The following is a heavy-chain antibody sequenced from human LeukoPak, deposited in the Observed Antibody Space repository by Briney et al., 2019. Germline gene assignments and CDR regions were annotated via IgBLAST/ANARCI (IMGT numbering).Heavy chain of an antibody. CDR1: GGSISSYY. D-gene: IGHD2-15*01. CDR3: ARHVGVMVRAFDI. Sequence: PSETLSLTCTVSGGSISSYYWSWIRQPPGKRLEWIGYIYYSGSTSYNPSLKSRVTISVDTSKNQISLKLSSVTAADTAVYYCARHVGVMVRAFDIWGQGTMVTVSS. CDR2: IYYSGST. V-gene: IGHV4-59*01. J-gene: IGHJ3*02.